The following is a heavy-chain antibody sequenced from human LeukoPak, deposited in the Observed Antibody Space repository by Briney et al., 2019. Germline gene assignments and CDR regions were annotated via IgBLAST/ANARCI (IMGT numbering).Heavy chain of an antibody. CDR3: ASAAGWESAY. Sequence: GRSLRLSRAASGFTFSSYGMHWVRQAPGKGLEWVAVIWYDGSNKYYADSVKGRFTISRDNSKNTLYLQMNSLRAEDTAVYYCASAAGWESAYWGQGTLVTVSS. CDR1: GFTFSSYG. J-gene: IGHJ4*02. V-gene: IGHV3-33*01. D-gene: IGHD1-26*01. CDR2: IWYDGSNK.